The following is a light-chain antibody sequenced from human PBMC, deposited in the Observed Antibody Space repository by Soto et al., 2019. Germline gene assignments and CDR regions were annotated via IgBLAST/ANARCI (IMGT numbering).Light chain of an antibody. V-gene: IGLV2-23*02. J-gene: IGLJ1*01. CDR1: SSDVGSYNL. CDR2: EVS. CDR3: CSYAGSSTYV. Sequence: QSVLAQPASVSGSPGQSITISCTGTSSDVGSYNLVSWYQQHPGKAPKLMIYEVSKRPSGVSNRFSGSKSGNTASLTISGLQAEDEADYYCCSYAGSSTYVCGTG.